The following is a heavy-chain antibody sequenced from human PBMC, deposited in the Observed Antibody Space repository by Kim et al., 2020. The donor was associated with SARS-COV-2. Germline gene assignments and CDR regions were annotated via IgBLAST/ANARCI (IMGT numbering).Heavy chain of an antibody. J-gene: IGHJ6*01. Sequence: GGSLRLSCAASGFTFSSYGMHWVRQAPGKGLEWVAVISYDGSNKYYADSVKGRFTISRDNSKNTLYLQMNSLRAEDTAVYYCAKDQGSSWLWHYYGMDAWGQGTTVTVSS. D-gene: IGHD6-6*01. CDR3: AKDQGSSWLWHYYGMDA. CDR2: ISYDGSNK. V-gene: IGHV3-30*18. CDR1: GFTFSSYG.